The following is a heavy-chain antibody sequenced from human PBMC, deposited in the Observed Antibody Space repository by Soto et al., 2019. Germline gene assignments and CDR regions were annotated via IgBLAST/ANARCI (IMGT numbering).Heavy chain of an antibody. J-gene: IGHJ4*02. Sequence: QVQLVESGGGVVQPGRSLRLSCAASGFTFSSYGMHWVRQAPGKGLEWVAVIWYDGSNKYYADSVKGRFTISRDNSKKAFFLLMNCLRAEDTAVYYGSRGGSTIDDGDDFGYLCQGTLVTVSS. CDR2: IWYDGSNK. V-gene: IGHV3-33*01. CDR3: SRGGSTIDDGDDFGY. CDR1: GFTFSSYG. D-gene: IGHD5-12*01.